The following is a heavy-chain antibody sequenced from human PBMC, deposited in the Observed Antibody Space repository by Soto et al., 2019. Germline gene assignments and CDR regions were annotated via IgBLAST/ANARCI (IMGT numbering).Heavy chain of an antibody. CDR1: GFTLRSYW. Sequence: GGSLRLSCAASGFTLRSYWMHWVRQAPGGGLVWVSRIDGSGSNTFYADSVKGRFTISRDNAKNTLYLQMNNLSPEDTAVYYCARNLNGYGNWEYRGQGNLVTVSS. V-gene: IGHV3-74*01. CDR2: IDGSGSNT. D-gene: IGHD1-1*01. J-gene: IGHJ4*02. CDR3: ARNLNGYGNWEY.